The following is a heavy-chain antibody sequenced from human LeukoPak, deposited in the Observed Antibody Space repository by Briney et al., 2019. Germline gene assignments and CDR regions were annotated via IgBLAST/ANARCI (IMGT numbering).Heavy chain of an antibody. J-gene: IGHJ4*02. D-gene: IGHD3-10*01. CDR3: ARDDGFYSASGIYQNYYDH. CDR1: GYTFTSYD. Sequence: ASVKVSCKASGYTFTSYDINWVRQATGQGLEWMGWMNPNSGNTGYAQKFQGRVTMTRNTSIGTAYMELSSLRSEDTAVYYCARDDGFYSASGIYQNYYDHWGQGILVTVSP. CDR2: MNPNSGNT. V-gene: IGHV1-8*01.